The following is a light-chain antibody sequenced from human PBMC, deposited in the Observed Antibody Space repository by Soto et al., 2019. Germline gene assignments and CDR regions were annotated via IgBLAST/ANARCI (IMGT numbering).Light chain of an antibody. CDR2: GLN. V-gene: IGKV1-39*01. CDR1: QSITTY. Sequence: IQLTQPPSSLSASVGDEVTITGRPSQSITTYLNCYKQKPGKDPKLWFYGLNNLQSGVPPRFSGTGSGTDFTLIISRLQPEDFATYFCQQSYFIPWTFGQGTKVDLK. CDR3: QQSYFIPWT. J-gene: IGKJ1*01.